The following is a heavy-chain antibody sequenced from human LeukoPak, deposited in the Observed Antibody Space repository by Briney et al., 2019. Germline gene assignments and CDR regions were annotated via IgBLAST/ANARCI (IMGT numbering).Heavy chain of an antibody. CDR3: TLCRDGYNCFDY. J-gene: IGHJ4*02. CDR1: GFTFSGSA. D-gene: IGHD5-24*01. Sequence: PGGSLRLSCAAYGFTFSGSAMHWVRQASGKGLEWVGRIRSKANSYATEYAASVKGRFTISRDDSKNTAYLQMNSLKTEDTAVYYCTLCRDGYNCFDYWGQGIVVTVSS. CDR2: IRSKANSYAT. V-gene: IGHV3-73*01.